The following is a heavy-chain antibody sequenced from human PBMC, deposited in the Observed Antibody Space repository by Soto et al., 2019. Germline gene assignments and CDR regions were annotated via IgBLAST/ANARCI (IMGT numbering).Heavy chain of an antibody. J-gene: IGHJ6*02. CDR3: ARSKRITIFGVVIRPYYYYGMDV. V-gene: IGHV1-2*04. CDR1: GYTFTGYY. D-gene: IGHD3-3*01. Sequence: ASVKVSCKASGYTFTGYYMHWVRQAPGQGLEWMGWINPNSGGTNYAQKFQGWVTMTRDTSISTAYMELSRLRSDGTAVYYCARSKRITIFGVVIRPYYYYGMDVWGQGTTVTVSS. CDR2: INPNSGGT.